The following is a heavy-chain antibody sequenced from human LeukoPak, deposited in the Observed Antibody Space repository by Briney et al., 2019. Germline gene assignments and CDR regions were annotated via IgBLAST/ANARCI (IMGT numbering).Heavy chain of an antibody. CDR3: ALIVATMGNFDY. CDR2: ISGSDGST. Sequence: GGSLRLSCAASGFTFSSYAMSWVRQAQGKGLEWVSAISGSDGSTYYADSVKGRFTISRDNSKNTLYLQMNSLRAEDTAVYYCALIVATMGNFDYWGQGTLVTVSS. J-gene: IGHJ4*02. D-gene: IGHD5-12*01. V-gene: IGHV3-23*01. CDR1: GFTFSSYA.